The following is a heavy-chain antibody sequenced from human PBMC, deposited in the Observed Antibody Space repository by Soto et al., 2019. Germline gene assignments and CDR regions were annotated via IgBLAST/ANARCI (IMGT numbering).Heavy chain of an antibody. D-gene: IGHD3-3*01. CDR3: ARFTIFGVVIKISCMEV. J-gene: IGHJ6*02. CDR2: INHSGST. Sequence: SETLSLTCAVYGGSFSGYYWSWIRQPPGKGLEWIGEINHSGSTNYNPSLKSRVTISVDTSKNQFSLKLSSVTAADTAVYYCARFTIFGVVIKISCMEVWGQGATVDVSS. CDR1: GGSFSGYY. V-gene: IGHV4-34*01.